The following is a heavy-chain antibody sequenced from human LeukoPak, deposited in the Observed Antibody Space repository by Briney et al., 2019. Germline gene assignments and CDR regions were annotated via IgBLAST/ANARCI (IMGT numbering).Heavy chain of an antibody. D-gene: IGHD3-22*01. CDR1: GDSFTKYC. CDR2: VSGSGST. Sequence: SETLSLTCTVSGDSFTKYCWNWIRQAPGKGLEWIGYVSGSGSTKYNPSLKSRVSMSADTSKNQLSLHLTSLSAPDTAVYYCGLARGYFALDSWGPGTLVTVSS. CDR3: GLARGYFALDS. V-gene: IGHV4-59*01. J-gene: IGHJ4*02.